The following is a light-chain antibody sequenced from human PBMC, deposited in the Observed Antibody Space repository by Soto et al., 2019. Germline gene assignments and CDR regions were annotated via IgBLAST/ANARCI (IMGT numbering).Light chain of an antibody. CDR1: SSDVGSYNL. J-gene: IGLJ3*02. CDR2: HND. V-gene: IGLV1-51*01. Sequence: QSALTQPASVSGSPGQSITISCTGTSSDVGSYNLVSWFQQLPGAAPKLLIYHNDKRPSGIPDRFSGSKSGTSATLGITGLQTGDEADYYCGTWDSSMSAAGWVFGGGTKLTVL. CDR3: GTWDSSMSAAGWV.